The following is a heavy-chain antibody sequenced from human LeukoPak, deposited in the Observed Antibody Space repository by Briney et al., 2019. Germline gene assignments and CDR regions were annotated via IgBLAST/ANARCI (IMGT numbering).Heavy chain of an antibody. J-gene: IGHJ4*02. CDR1: GFTFDDYA. D-gene: IGHD2-21*01. V-gene: IGHV3-43*01. CDR2: ISWDGGST. Sequence: PGGSLRLSCAASGFTFDDYAMHWVRQAPGKGLEWVSLISWDGGSTYYADSVKGRFTISRDNSKNSLYLQTNSLRTEDTALYYCAKDTNSRSSRDWRPLPDYFDYWGQGTLVTVSS. CDR3: AKDTNSRSSRDWRPLPDYFDY.